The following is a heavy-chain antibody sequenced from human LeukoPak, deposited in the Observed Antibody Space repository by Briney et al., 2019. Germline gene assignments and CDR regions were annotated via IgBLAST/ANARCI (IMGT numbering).Heavy chain of an antibody. CDR2: IIPIFGTA. D-gene: IGHD6-6*01. CDR3: AKEQSSSGFFDY. J-gene: IGHJ4*02. Sequence: EASVKVSCKASGGTFSSYAISWVRQAPGQGLEWMGGIIPIFGTANYAQKFQGRVTITADESTSTAYMELSSLRSEDTAVYYCAKEQSSSGFFDYWGQGTLVTVSS. V-gene: IGHV1-69*13. CDR1: GGTFSSYA.